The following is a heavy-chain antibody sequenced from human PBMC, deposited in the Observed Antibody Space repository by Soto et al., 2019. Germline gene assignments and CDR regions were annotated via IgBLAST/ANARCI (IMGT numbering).Heavy chain of an antibody. CDR1: GGTFSSYA. J-gene: IGHJ6*02. CDR2: IIPIFGTA. D-gene: IGHD2-2*01. V-gene: IGHV1-69*13. CDR3: ALWQYQLHYYYYGMDV. Sequence: SVKVSFKASGGTFSSYAISWVRQAPGQGLEWMGGIIPIFGTANYAQKFQGRVTITADESTSTAYMELSSLRSEDTAVYYCALWQYQLHYYYYGMDVWGQGTTVTVSS.